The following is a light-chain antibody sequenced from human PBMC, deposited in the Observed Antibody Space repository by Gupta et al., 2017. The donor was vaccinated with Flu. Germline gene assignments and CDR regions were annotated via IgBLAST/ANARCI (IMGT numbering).Light chain of an antibody. CDR2: DDG. J-gene: IGLJ2*01. Sequence: SYVLTQPPSVSVAPGQTATITCAGFNSESKSVNWYRQRPGQAPVLVLYDDGDRPAGTPGRFSGANSRNTATLTISRVEAGDAADYYCHVWDSNGDVVFGGGTKLTVL. V-gene: IGLV3-21*02. CDR1: NSESKS. CDR3: HVWDSNGDVV.